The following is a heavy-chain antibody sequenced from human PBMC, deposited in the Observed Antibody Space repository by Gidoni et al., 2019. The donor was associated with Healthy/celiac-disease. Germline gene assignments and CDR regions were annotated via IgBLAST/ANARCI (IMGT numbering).Heavy chain of an antibody. V-gene: IGHV3-21*01. J-gene: IGHJ4*02. D-gene: IGHD3-10*01. Sequence: EVQLVASGGGLVKPGGSLRLSCAASGFTCSSYSMNWVRQAPGKGLGWVSSSSSSSSYIYYADSVKGRFTISRDNAKNSLYLQMNSLRAEDTAVYYCARDLRFRERYFDYWGQGTLVTVSS. CDR2: SSSSSSYI. CDR3: ARDLRFRERYFDY. CDR1: GFTCSSYS.